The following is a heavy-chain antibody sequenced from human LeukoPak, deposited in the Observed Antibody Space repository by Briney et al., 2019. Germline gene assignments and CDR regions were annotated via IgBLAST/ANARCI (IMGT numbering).Heavy chain of an antibody. CDR3: ARASGDIVETATMGSY. V-gene: IGHV3-21*01. Sequence: GGSLRLSCAASGFTLNSYSMNWVRQAPGKGLEWVSSIKGRFTISRDDAKNSLYLQMNSLRAEDTAVYYCARASGDIVETATMGSYWGQGTLVTVSS. J-gene: IGHJ4*02. CDR1: GFTLNSYS. CDR2: I. D-gene: IGHD5-18*01.